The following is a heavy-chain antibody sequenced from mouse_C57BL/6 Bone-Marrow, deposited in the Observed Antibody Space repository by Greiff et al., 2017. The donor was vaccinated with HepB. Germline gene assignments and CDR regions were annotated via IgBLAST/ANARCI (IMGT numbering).Heavy chain of an antibody. CDR3: ARRGLRRGGY. J-gene: IGHJ2*01. V-gene: IGHV1-81*01. CDR1: GYTFTSYG. Sequence: VQRVESGAELARPGASVKLSCKASGYTFTSYGISWVKQRTGQGLEWIGEIYPRSGNTYYNEKFKGKATLTADKSSSTAYMELRSLTSDDSAVYFCARRGLRRGGYWGQGTTLTVSS. CDR2: IYPRSGNT. D-gene: IGHD2-4*01.